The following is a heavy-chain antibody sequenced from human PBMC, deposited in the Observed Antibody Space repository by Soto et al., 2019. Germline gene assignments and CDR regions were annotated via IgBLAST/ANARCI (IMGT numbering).Heavy chain of an antibody. V-gene: IGHV4-31*02. Sequence: TLSLTCTVSGGSISSGGYYWSWIRQHPGKGLEWIGYIYYSGSTYYNPSLKSRDTISVDTSKNQFSLKLSYVTAADTAVYYCARGARFLEWLSDRLGSWFDPWGQGTLVTVSS. CDR3: ARGARFLEWLSDRLGSWFDP. CDR1: GGSISSGGYY. J-gene: IGHJ5*02. CDR2: IYYSGST. D-gene: IGHD3-3*01.